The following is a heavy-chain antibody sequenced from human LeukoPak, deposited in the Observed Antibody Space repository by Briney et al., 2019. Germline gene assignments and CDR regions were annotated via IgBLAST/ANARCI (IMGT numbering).Heavy chain of an antibody. CDR2: IYYSGNT. J-gene: IGHJ5*02. Sequence: SETLSLTCSVSGGSISSSTYYWGWIRQPPGKGLEWIGSIYYSGNTYYTPSLKSRVTISIDTSKNQFSLKLSSVTAADTAVYYCARELWRSSSGRWFDPWGQGTLVTVSS. CDR1: GGSISSSTYY. D-gene: IGHD6-6*01. CDR3: ARELWRSSSGRWFDP. V-gene: IGHV4-39*07.